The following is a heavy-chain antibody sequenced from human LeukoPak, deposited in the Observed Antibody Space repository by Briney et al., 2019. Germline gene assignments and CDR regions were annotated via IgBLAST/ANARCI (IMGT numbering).Heavy chain of an antibody. CDR1: GYTFTSYA. CDR3: ARGVGGRNYYYGMDV. CDR2: INAGNGNT. J-gene: IGHJ6*04. V-gene: IGHV1-3*01. D-gene: IGHD1-26*01. Sequence: GASVKVSCKASGYTFTSYAMHWVRQAPGQRLEWMGWINAGNGNTKYSQKFQGRVTITRDTSASTAYVELSSLRSEDTAVYYCARGVGGRNYYYGMDVWGKGTTVTVSS.